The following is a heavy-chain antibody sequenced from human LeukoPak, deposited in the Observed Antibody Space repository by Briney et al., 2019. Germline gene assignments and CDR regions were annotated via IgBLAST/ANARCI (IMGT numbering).Heavy chain of an antibody. CDR3: ARHDSFIPY. CDR2: ISDTGRRT. CDR1: GFTFSDYA. Sequence: PGGSLRLSCAASGFTFSDYAMSWVRQAAGKGLEWVSGISDTGRRTYYTDSVKGRFTISRDDSKKTVYLQMKTLTAEGTAIYFCARHDSFIPYWGQGTLVTVSS. J-gene: IGHJ4*02. D-gene: IGHD5-18*01. V-gene: IGHV3-23*01.